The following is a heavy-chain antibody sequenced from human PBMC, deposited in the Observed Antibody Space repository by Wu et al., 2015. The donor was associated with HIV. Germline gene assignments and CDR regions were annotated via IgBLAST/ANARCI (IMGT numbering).Heavy chain of an antibody. D-gene: IGHD6-19*01. CDR3: ATVRSSGWYFDY. CDR2: FDPEDGKT. J-gene: IGHJ4*02. CDR1: GYSLIKLS. V-gene: IGHV1-24*01. Sequence: HVQLEQSGAVVRKPGASVRVPCKVSGYSLIKLSIHWVRQAPGKGLEWMGGFDPEDGKTIYAQKFQGRVAMTEDRSTDTAYVDLKSLRYEDTAVYYCATVRSSGWYFDYWGQGTLVTVSS.